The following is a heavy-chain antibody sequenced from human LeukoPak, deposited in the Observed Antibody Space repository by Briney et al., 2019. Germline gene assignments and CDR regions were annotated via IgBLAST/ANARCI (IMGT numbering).Heavy chain of an antibody. V-gene: IGHV5-51*01. D-gene: IGHD5-18*01. CDR3: ARVTAMVNWFDP. J-gene: IGHJ5*02. CDR1: GYSFTSYW. CDR2: IYPGDSDT. Sequence: KHGESLKISCKGSGYSFTSYWIGWVRQMPGKGLEWMGIIYPGDSDTRYSPPFQGQVTISADRSISTAYLQWSSLKASDTAMYYCARVTAMVNWFDPWGQGTLVTVSS.